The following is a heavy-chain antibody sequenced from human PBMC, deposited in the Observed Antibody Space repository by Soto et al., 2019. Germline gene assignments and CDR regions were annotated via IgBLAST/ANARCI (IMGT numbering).Heavy chain of an antibody. J-gene: IGHJ4*02. CDR1: GGSISSYY. CDR3: ARFIAAAYYFDY. V-gene: IGHV4-59*01. CDR2: IYYSGST. D-gene: IGHD6-6*01. Sequence: PSETLSLTCTVSGGSISSYYWSWIRQPPGKGLEWIGYIYYSGSTNYNPSLKSRVTISVDTSKNQFSLKLSSVTAADTAVYYCARFIAAAYYFDYWGQGTLVTVSS.